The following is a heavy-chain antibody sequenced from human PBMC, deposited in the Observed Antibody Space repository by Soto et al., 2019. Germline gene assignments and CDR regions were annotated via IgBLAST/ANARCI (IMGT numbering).Heavy chain of an antibody. J-gene: IGHJ4*02. D-gene: IGHD6-6*01. CDR2: ISAHNGNT. V-gene: IGHV1-18*01. CDR3: ARGRDGDY. CDR1: GYTFTSYG. Sequence: QVHLVQSGAEVKKPGASVKVSCKCSGYTFTSYGITWVRQAPGQGLEWMGWISAHNGNTDYAQKVQGRVTVTRDTSTSTAYMERRSLRSDDTAVYYCARGRDGDYWGQGALVTVSS.